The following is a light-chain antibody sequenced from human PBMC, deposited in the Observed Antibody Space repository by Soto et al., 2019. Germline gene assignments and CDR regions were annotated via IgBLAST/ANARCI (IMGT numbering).Light chain of an antibody. CDR3: SSYVGDNNVV. CDR1: STDANDYNY. J-gene: IGLJ7*01. V-gene: IGLV2-8*01. Sequence: QSALTQPPSASGSPGQSVTISCTGASTDANDYNYVSWYQQYPGKAPKLIIYEVIRRPSGVPDRFSGSKTGNTASLTVSGLRAEDEANYYCSSYVGDNNVVFGGGTQLTVL. CDR2: EVI.